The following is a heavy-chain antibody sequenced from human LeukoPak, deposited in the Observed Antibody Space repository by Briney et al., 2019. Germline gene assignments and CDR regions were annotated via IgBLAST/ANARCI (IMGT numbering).Heavy chain of an antibody. D-gene: IGHD6-13*01. V-gene: IGHV5-51*01. CDR1: GYSFTSYW. J-gene: IGHJ6*03. Sequence: GESLKISCKGSGYSFTSYWIGWVRQMPGKGLEWMGIIYPGDPDTRYSPSFQGQVTISADKSISTAYLQWSSLKASDTAMYYCARQHFVAAAGYYYMDVWGKGTTVTVSS. CDR2: IYPGDPDT. CDR3: ARQHFVAAAGYYYMDV.